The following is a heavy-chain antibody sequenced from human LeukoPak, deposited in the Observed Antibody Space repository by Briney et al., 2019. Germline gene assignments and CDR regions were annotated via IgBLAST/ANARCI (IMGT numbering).Heavy chain of an antibody. Sequence: GGPLRLSCAASGFILRNNWMHWVRQAPGKGLEFVSAISSDGDNTFYADSVKGRFTISRDNSKNTLYLQTSSLRGEDTAVYYCVRVNDYGDRNLYYFGYWGQGTLVTVSS. V-gene: IGHV3-64D*06. D-gene: IGHD4-17*01. CDR2: ISSDGDNT. CDR1: GFILRNNW. J-gene: IGHJ4*02. CDR3: VRVNDYGDRNLYYFGY.